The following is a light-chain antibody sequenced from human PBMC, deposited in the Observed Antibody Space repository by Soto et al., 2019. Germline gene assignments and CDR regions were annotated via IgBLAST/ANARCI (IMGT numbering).Light chain of an antibody. CDR2: DNN. CDR3: QSYDSSLSAGV. CDR1: SSNIGAGYD. V-gene: IGLV1-40*01. J-gene: IGLJ3*02. Sequence: QSVLTQPPSVSGAPGRRVTISCTGSSSNIGAGYDVHWYQQLPGTAPKLLIYDNNNRPSGVPDRFSGSNSGTSASLAITGLQAEDEADYYCQSYDSSLSAGVFGGGTKLTVL.